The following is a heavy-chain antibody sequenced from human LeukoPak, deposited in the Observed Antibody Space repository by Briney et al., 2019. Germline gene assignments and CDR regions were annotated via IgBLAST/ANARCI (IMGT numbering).Heavy chain of an antibody. CDR1: GFTFSSYG. CDR3: AKDALRAVPYYFDY. D-gene: IGHD3-10*01. CDR2: IRYDGSNK. V-gene: IGHV3-30*02. Sequence: PGWSLRLSCAASGFTFSSYGMHWVRQAPGKGLEWVAFIRYDGSNKYYADSVKGRFTISRDNSKDTLFLQMNSLRAEDTAVYYCAKDALRAVPYYFDYWGQGTLVTVSS. J-gene: IGHJ4*02.